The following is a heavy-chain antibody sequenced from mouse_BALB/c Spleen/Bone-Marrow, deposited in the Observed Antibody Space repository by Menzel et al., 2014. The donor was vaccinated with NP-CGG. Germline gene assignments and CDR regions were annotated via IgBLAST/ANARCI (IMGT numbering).Heavy chain of an antibody. D-gene: IGHD4-1*01. Sequence: QVQLQQSGAELAKPGAPVKMSCKASGYTFTSYWMHWVKQRPGQGLEWIGYINPSTGYTEYNQKFKDKATLTADKSSSTAYMQLSSLTSEDSAVYYCARGVGRAFDYWGQGTTLTVSS. CDR2: INPSTGYT. CDR1: GYTFTSYW. CDR3: ARGVGRAFDY. V-gene: IGHV1-7*01. J-gene: IGHJ2*01.